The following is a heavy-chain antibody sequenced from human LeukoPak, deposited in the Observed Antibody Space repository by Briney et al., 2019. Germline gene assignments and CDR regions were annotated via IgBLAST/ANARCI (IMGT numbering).Heavy chain of an antibody. J-gene: IGHJ4*02. D-gene: IGHD6-19*01. CDR2: ISITDST. CDR3: ARLRRDSSGWYADDS. V-gene: IGHV4-4*07. Sequence: PSETLSPTCTVSVARLRDYYWSWIRQPAGKGLECIGRISITDSTNYNPSLTSRVTMSVDTSTNQFSLNRRSLSAADTAVYYCARLRRDSSGWYADDSWGQGTLVTVSS. CDR1: VARLRDYY.